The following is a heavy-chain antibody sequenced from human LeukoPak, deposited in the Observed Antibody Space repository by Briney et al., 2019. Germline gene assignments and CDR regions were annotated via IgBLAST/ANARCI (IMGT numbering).Heavy chain of an antibody. CDR2: ISYDGSNK. CDR1: GFTFSSYA. Sequence: GGSLRLSCAASGFTFSSYAMHWVRQAPGRGLEGVAVISYDGSNKYYADSVKGRFTISRDNSKNTLYLQMNSLRAEDTAVYYCARGVATITPAFDYWGQGTLVTVSS. CDR3: ARGVATITPAFDY. J-gene: IGHJ4*02. V-gene: IGHV3-30*04. D-gene: IGHD5-24*01.